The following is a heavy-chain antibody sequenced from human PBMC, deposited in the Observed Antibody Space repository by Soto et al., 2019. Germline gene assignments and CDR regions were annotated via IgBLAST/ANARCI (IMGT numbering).Heavy chain of an antibody. D-gene: IGHD3-16*01. CDR2: SSNKANAYTT. V-gene: IGHV3-72*01. Sequence: EVQLVESGGGFVQPGGSLRLSCATSGFTFSDHYMDWVRQTPEKGLEWVGRSSNKANAYTTDCAASVKGRFAISRDISLSSVYLQMNSLKTEDTAVYFCARVFVLRSGDYYTEAFDIWGQGTVVTVSS. CDR1: GFTFSDHY. CDR3: ARVFVLRSGDYYTEAFDI. J-gene: IGHJ3*02.